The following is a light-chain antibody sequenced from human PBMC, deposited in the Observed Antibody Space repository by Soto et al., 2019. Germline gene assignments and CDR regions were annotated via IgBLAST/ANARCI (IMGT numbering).Light chain of an antibody. CDR2: EVS. CDR3: SSYTSSSTYV. V-gene: IGLV2-14*01. J-gene: IGLJ1*01. Sequence: QFALTQPASVSGSPGQSITISCTGTSSDVGGYNYVSWYQQHPGKAPKPMIYEVSNRPSGVSNRFSGSKSGNTASLTISGLQAEDEADYYCSSYTSSSTYVFGTGTKVTVL. CDR1: SSDVGGYNY.